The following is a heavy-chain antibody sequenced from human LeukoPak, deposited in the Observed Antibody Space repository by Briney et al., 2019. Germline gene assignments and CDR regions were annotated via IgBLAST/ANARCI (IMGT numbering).Heavy chain of an antibody. V-gene: IGHV1-69*13. CDR3: ARDSSITIFGVVITTYYYYYGMDV. D-gene: IGHD3-3*01. J-gene: IGHJ6*02. CDR1: GGTFSSYA. Sequence: ASVKVSCKASGGTFSSYAISWVRQAPGQGLEWMGGIIPIFGTANYAQKFQGRVTITADESTSTAYMELRSLRSDDTAVYYCARDSSITIFGVVITTYYYYYGMDVWGQGTTVTVSS. CDR2: IIPIFGTA.